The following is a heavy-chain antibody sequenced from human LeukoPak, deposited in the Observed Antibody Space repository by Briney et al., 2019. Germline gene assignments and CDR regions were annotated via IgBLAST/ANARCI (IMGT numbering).Heavy chain of an antibody. V-gene: IGHV3-15*01. D-gene: IGHD2-15*01. CDR3: TTGDIVVVVAAADAFDI. CDR1: GFTFSNAW. Sequence: GGSLRLSCAASGFTFSNAWMSWVRQAPVKGLEWVGRIKSKTDGGTTDYAVPVKGRFTISRDDSKNTLYLQMNSLKTEDTAVYYCTTGDIVVVVAAADAFDIWGQGTMVTVSS. CDR2: IKSKTDGGTT. J-gene: IGHJ3*02.